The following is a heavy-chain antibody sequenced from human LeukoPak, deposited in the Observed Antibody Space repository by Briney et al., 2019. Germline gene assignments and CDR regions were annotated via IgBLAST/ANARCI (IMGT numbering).Heavy chain of an antibody. CDR1: GGSISSYY. D-gene: IGHD3-22*01. CDR3: ASWDDYYDSSGYPQPFDY. J-gene: IGHJ4*02. Sequence: SETLSLTCTVSGGSISSYYWSWIRQPPGKGLEWIGYIYYSGSTNYNPSLKSRVTISVDTSKNQFSLKLSSVTAADTAVYYCASWDDYYDSSGYPQPFDYWGQGTLVTVSS. CDR2: IYYSGST. V-gene: IGHV4-59*12.